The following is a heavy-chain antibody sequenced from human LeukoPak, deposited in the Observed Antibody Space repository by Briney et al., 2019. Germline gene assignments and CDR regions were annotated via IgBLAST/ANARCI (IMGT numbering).Heavy chain of an antibody. Sequence: SVTVSCKASGGTFSSYAISWVRQAPGQGLEWMGGIIPIFGTANYAQKFQGRVTITADESTSTAYMELSSLRSEDTAVYYCARSKVVTAIFDAFDIWGQGTMVTVSS. D-gene: IGHD2-21*02. CDR3: ARSKVVTAIFDAFDI. J-gene: IGHJ3*02. V-gene: IGHV1-69*13. CDR1: GGTFSSYA. CDR2: IIPIFGTA.